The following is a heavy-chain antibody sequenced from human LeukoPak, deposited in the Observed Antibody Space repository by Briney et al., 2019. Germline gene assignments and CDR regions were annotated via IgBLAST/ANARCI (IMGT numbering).Heavy chain of an antibody. CDR2: ISSSGSTI. CDR1: GFTFSSYE. D-gene: IGHD6-19*01. Sequence: GGSLRLSCAASGFTFSSYEMNWVRQAPGKGLEWVSYISSSGSTIYYADSVKGRFTISRDNAKNSLYLQMNSLRAEDTAVYYCVRACHSSGWYRIDYWGQGTLVTVSS. V-gene: IGHV3-48*03. CDR3: VRACHSSGWYRIDY. J-gene: IGHJ4*02.